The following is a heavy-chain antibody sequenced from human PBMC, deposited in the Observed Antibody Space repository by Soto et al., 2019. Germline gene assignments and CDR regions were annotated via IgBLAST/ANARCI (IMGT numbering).Heavy chain of an antibody. CDR2: ISPYNGNT. Sequence: QVQLVQSGAEVKKPGASVKVSCKASGYTFTSYGISWVRQAPGQGLEWMGWISPYNGNTNYAQKLQGRVTMTTDTSTSTAYMELRSMRSDDTAAYYCARDGVTMIVVAANRDAFDIWGLGTMVTVSS. D-gene: IGHD3-22*01. V-gene: IGHV1-18*01. CDR3: ARDGVTMIVVAANRDAFDI. J-gene: IGHJ3*02. CDR1: GYTFTSYG.